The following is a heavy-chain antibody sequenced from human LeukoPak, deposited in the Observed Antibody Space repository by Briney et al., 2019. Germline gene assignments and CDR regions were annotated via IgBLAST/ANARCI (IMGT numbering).Heavy chain of an antibody. D-gene: IGHD6-19*01. CDR3: ARAPRPSFGAVSYSSGWYFDY. J-gene: IGHJ4*02. CDR2: IYTSGRT. Sequence: PSETLSLTCTVSGGSISSYYCSWIRQPAGKGLEWIGRIYTSGRTNYNPSLKRRVTMSVDTSKNQFSLKVSSVTAADTAVYYCARAPRPSFGAVSYSSGWYFDYWGQGTLVTVSS. CDR1: GGSISSYY. V-gene: IGHV4-4*07.